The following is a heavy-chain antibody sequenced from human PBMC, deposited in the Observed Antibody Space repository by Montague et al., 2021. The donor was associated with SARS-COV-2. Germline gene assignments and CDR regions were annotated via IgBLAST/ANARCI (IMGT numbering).Heavy chain of an antibody. CDR1: GFTFRSYW. CDR2: INTDGSTS. J-gene: IGHJ4*02. CDR3: ARNSDS. Sequence: SLRLSCAASGFTFRSYWMHWVRQAPGKGLVWVSRINTDGSTSTYADSVKGRFTVSRDNAKNTLYLQMSSLRAEDTAVYYCARNSDSWGQGTLVTVSS. V-gene: IGHV3-74*01.